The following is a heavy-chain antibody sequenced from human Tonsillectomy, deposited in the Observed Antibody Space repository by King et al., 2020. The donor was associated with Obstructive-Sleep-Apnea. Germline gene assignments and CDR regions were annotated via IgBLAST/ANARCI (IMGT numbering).Heavy chain of an antibody. V-gene: IGHV3-49*03. CDR2: IRTKAFGGTT. CDR3: NIGRGSGT. D-gene: IGHD3-10*01. J-gene: IGHJ4*02. CDR1: GFTFGDYP. Sequence: VQLVESGGGLVQPGRSLRLSCTASGFTFGDYPMSWFRQAPGKGLEWVSFIRTKAFGGTTEYSASVKGTFTISRDDSKSIAYLQMNSLKTEDTAVYYCNIGRGSGTWGQGTLVTVSS.